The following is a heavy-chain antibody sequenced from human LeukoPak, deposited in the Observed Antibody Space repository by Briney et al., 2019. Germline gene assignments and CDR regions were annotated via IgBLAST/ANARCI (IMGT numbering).Heavy chain of an antibody. Sequence: PGGSLRLSCAASGFSLNDHFMEWVRQAPGKGLEWVGRSRNKAKSYATEYAASVKGRFTISRDESKNSLYLQMNSLKSEDTAVYYCGRAANRDNYYYAMGVWGRGTTVTVSS. CDR3: GRAANRDNYYYAMGV. CDR2: SRNKAKSYAT. CDR1: GFSLNDHF. V-gene: IGHV3-72*01. J-gene: IGHJ6*02. D-gene: IGHD2-15*01.